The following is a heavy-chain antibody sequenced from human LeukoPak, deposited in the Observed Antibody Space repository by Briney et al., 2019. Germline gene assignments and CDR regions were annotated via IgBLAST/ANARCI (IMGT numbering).Heavy chain of an antibody. D-gene: IGHD3-3*01. V-gene: IGHV4-59*08. Sequence: SETLSHTCSVSGGSIRSYYWSWIRQPPGKGLEWIGYIYYSGNTKYNPSLKSRVTIVVDTSKNQFSLKLRSATAADTAVYYCARHLYNDFWSGLAKWGQRTLVTVSS. J-gene: IGHJ4*02. CDR1: GGSIRSYY. CDR3: ARHLYNDFWSGLAK. CDR2: IYYSGNT.